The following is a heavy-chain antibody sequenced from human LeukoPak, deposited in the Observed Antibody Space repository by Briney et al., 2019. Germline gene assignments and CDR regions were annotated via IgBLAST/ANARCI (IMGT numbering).Heavy chain of an antibody. Sequence: PSETLSLTCTVSGGSINGGNYYWTWLRQPAGKGLEWIGRISPSGSTNHNPSPTSRVTISVDTSKNQFSLKLNFVTAADTAVYYCARVSYQEGVDYWGQGTLVTVSS. J-gene: IGHJ4*02. V-gene: IGHV4-61*02. CDR3: ARVSYQEGVDY. CDR1: GGSINGGNYY. D-gene: IGHD2-2*01. CDR2: ISPSGST.